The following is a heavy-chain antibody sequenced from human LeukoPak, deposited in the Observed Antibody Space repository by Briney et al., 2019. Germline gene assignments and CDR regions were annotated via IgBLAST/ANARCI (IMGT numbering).Heavy chain of an antibody. V-gene: IGHV3-21*01. J-gene: IGHJ6*04. CDR1: GFTFSSYS. Sequence: GGSLRLSCAASGFTFSSYSMCWVRQAPGKGLEWVSSITGSSGYIHYADSVKGRFTISRDNAKNSVYLQMSSLRAEDTAVYYCARDNWGFWGKGTTVTVSS. D-gene: IGHD7-27*01. CDR3: ARDNWGF. CDR2: ITGSSGYI.